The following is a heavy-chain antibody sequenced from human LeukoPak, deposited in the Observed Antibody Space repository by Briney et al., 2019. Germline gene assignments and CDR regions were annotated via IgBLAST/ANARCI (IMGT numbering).Heavy chain of an antibody. J-gene: IGHJ4*02. Sequence: PGGSLRLSCAASGFPFSSYWMSWVRQAPGKGLEWVANIKQDGSEKYYVDSVKGRFTISRDNAKNSLYLQMNSLRAEDTAVYYCARDGPEDDFWSGPYPPYFDYWGQGTLVTVPS. CDR2: IKQDGSEK. CDR3: ARDGPEDDFWSGPYPPYFDY. V-gene: IGHV3-7*01. D-gene: IGHD3-3*01. CDR1: GFPFSSYW.